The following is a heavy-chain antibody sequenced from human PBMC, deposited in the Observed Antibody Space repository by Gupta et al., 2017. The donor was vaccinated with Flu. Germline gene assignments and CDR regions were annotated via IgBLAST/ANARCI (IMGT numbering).Heavy chain of an antibody. CDR2: ISAYNHNT. J-gene: IGHJ4*02. Sequence: VRQAPGQGLEWMGWISAYNHNTNYAQNFQGRLTMTTDTSTTTAYMELRSLRSDDTALYYCARVYGSGSYSAYWGQGTLVTVSS. V-gene: IGHV1-18*01. D-gene: IGHD3-10*01. CDR3: ARVYGSGSYSAY.